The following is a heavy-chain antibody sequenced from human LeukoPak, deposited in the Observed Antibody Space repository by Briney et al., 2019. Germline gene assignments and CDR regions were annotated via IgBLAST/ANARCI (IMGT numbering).Heavy chain of an antibody. CDR2: ISWNSGSI. V-gene: IGHV3-9*01. CDR1: GFTFDDYA. D-gene: IGHD5-12*01. J-gene: IGHJ4*02. Sequence: GGSLRLSCAASGFTFDDYAMHWVRQAPGKGLEWVSGISWNSGSIGYADSVKGRFTISRDNAKNPLYLQMNSLRAEDTAVYYCARDPPSIVATMVSLRWRFDYWGQGTLVTVSS. CDR3: ARDPPSIVATMVSLRWRFDY.